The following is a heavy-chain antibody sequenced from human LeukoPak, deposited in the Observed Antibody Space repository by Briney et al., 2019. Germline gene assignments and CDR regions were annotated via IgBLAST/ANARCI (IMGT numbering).Heavy chain of an antibody. CDR2: IYPADSDT. J-gene: IGHJ4*02. CDR1: GYSFNTYW. D-gene: IGHD3/OR15-3a*01. CDR3: ARQPTLASPLDF. V-gene: IGHV5-51*01. Sequence: GEPLKISCKGSGYSFNTYWIAWVRQMPGKGLEWMGIIYPADSDTRYSSSFQGQVTMSVDKSISTAYLHWSSLKASDTALYFCARQPTLASPLDFWGQGTLVTVSS.